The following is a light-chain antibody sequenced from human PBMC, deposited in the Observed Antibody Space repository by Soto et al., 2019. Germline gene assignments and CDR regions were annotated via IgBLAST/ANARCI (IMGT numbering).Light chain of an antibody. Sequence: EVVMTQSPATLSVSPGERATLSCRASQSVDNRLAWYQHTPGQAPRLLIYGPSNRATGVPAKFSGSGSGTEFTLTITSLQSEDFALYYCQQYGDWPRTFGQGTKVEI. J-gene: IGKJ1*01. CDR2: GPS. V-gene: IGKV3-15*01. CDR3: QQYGDWPRT. CDR1: QSVDNR.